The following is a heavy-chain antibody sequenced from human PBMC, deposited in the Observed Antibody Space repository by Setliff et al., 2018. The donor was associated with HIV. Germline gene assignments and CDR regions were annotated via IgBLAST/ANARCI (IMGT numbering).Heavy chain of an antibody. V-gene: IGHV4-34*01. CDR3: ARGDGSLAARPSRSSFYYRDV. J-gene: IGHJ6*03. CDR1: GGSFCGYY. Sequence: PSETLSLPCAVYGGSFCGYYCSWIRQSPGKGLDWIVEINHSGSTNYSPSLKSRVTISVDTSKNQFSRKVTSVTAADTAAYYCARGDGSLAARPSRSSFYYRDVWGKGTTVTVSS. D-gene: IGHD6-6*01. CDR2: INHSGST.